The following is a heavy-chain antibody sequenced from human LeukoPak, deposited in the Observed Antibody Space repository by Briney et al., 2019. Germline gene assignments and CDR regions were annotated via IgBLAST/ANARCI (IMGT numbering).Heavy chain of an antibody. CDR1: GYTFTGYY. CDR3: ARDADHYDSGSAVDY. V-gene: IGHV1-46*01. Sequence: AASVKVSCKASGYTFTGYYMHWVRQAPGQGLEWMGIIYPSGGGTSYAQKFQGRVTMTRDTSTSTVYMELSSLRSEDTAVYYCARDADHYDSGSAVDYWGQGTLVTVSS. CDR2: IYPSGGGT. D-gene: IGHD3-10*01. J-gene: IGHJ4*02.